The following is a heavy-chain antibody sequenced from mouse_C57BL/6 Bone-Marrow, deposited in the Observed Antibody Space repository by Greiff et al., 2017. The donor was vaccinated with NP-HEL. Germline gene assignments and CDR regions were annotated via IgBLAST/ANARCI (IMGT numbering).Heavy chain of an antibody. J-gene: IGHJ2*01. V-gene: IGHV1-5*01. D-gene: IGHD2-12*01. CDR1: GYTFTSYW. CDR3: TSSWRSYDGDY. CDR2: IYPGNSDT. Sequence: VQLQQSGTVLARPGASVKMSCKTSGYTFTSYWMHWVKQRPGQGLEWIGAIYPGNSDTSYNQKFKGKAKLTAVPSASTAYMELSILTNENSAVYYCTSSWRSYDGDYWGQGTTLTVSS.